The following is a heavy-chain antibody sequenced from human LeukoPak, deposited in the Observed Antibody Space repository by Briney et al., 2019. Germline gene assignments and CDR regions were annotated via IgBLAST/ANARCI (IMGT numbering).Heavy chain of an antibody. Sequence: QASETLSLTCTVSGGSISSYYWSWIRQPPGKGLEWVGYIYYSGSTNYNPCLKSRVTITVDTSKNRVSLKVRSVTAADTAVYYCARSFFSGDYMDVWGKGTTVTVSS. CDR3: ARSFFSGDYMDV. CDR1: GGSISSYY. J-gene: IGHJ6*03. V-gene: IGHV4-59*01. CDR2: IYYSGST. D-gene: IGHD2-15*01.